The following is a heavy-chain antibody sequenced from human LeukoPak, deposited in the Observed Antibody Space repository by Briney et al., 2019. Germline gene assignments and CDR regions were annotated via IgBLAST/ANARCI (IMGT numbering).Heavy chain of an antibody. CDR3: ARALYGSGALSAFDI. CDR2: IGTAGDT. J-gene: IGHJ3*02. Sequence: GGSLRLSCAASGFTFSSYDMHWVRQATGKGLEWVSAIGTAGDTYYPGSVKGRFTISRENAKNSLYLQMNSLRAGDTAVYYCARALYGSGALSAFDIWGQGTMVTVSS. D-gene: IGHD3-10*01. V-gene: IGHV3-13*01. CDR1: GFTFSSYD.